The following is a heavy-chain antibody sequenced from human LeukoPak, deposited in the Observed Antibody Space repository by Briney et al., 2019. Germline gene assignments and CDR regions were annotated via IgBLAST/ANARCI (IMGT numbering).Heavy chain of an antibody. CDR1: GGSFSGYY. V-gene: IGHV4-34*01. CDR2: INHSGST. J-gene: IGHJ4*02. Sequence: SETLSLTCAVYGGSFSGYYWSWIRQPPGKGLEWIGEINHSGSTNYNPSLKSRVTISVDTSKNHFSLKLSSVTAADTAVYYCARGLGAQYNWNRAPLGYWGQGTLVTVSS. D-gene: IGHD1-1*01. CDR3: ARGLGAQYNWNRAPLGY.